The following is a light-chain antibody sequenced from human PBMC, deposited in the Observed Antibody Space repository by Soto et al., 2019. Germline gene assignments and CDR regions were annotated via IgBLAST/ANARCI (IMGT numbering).Light chain of an antibody. CDR1: SSNIGAGYD. V-gene: IGLV1-40*01. CDR3: QSYDSSLSGSV. CDR2: GNS. J-gene: IGLJ3*02. Sequence: QSVLTKPPSVSGAPGQRVTISCTGSSSNIGAGYDVHWYQQLPGTAPKLLIYGNSNRPSGVPDRFSCSKSGTSASLAITGLQAEDEADYYCQSYDSSLSGSVFGGGTKLTV.